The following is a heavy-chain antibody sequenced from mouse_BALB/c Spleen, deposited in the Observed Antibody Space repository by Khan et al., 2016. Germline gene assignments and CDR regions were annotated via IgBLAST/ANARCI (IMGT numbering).Heavy chain of an antibody. J-gene: IGHJ3*01. D-gene: IGHD1-1*01. CDR3: ARAGYYGYLVN. Sequence: EVKLLESGGGLVQPGGSLKVSCAASGYDFSRYCMSWVRQAPGKGLEWIGEINPDSGTTNYTQSLKVKFIISRDNAKKTMYLQMSRVRSEDTALYYCARAGYYGYLVNWGQGTLVTVSA. V-gene: IGHV4-1*02. CDR2: INPDSGTT. CDR1: GYDFSRYC.